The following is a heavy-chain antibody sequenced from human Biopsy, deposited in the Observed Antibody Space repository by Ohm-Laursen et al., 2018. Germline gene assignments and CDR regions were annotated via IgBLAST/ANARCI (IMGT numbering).Heavy chain of an antibody. J-gene: IGHJ4*02. Sequence: ASVRVSCKASGYTFTSYSLHCVRQAPGQGLEWMGRINPNNDNTAYAQKFQGRITMTKDTSTSTVYMDLSRLPFDDSAVYYCARGPRGLVVITTTALYFDYWGQGNLVTVSS. CDR2: INPNNDNT. V-gene: IGHV1-46*01. CDR3: ARGPRGLVVITTTALYFDY. D-gene: IGHD3-22*01. CDR1: GYTFTSYS.